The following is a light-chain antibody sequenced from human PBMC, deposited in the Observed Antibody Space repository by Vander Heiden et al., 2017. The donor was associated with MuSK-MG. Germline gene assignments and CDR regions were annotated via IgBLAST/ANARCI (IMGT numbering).Light chain of an antibody. J-gene: IGLJ3*02. Sequence: QSALTQPRSVSGSPGQSVTISCTGTSSDVGDYNYVSWYQHHPGKAPKLMVYDVTKRPSGVPDRFSGSRSGNTASLTISGLQDEDEADYYCCSYGGSDTWVFGGGTKLTVL. CDR1: SSDVGDYNY. V-gene: IGLV2-11*01. CDR2: DVT. CDR3: CSYGGSDTWV.